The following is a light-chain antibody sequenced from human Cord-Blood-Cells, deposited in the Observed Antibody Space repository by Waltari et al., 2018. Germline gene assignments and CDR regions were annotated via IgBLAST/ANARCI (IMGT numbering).Light chain of an antibody. Sequence: TQPASVSGSPGQSITISCTGTSSDVGGYNYVSWYHQHPGKAPKPMIYEVSNRPSGVSNRFSGSKSGNTASLTISGLQAEDEADYYCSSYTSSSTVVFGGGTKLTVL. CDR3: SSYTSSSTVV. CDR2: EVS. J-gene: IGLJ2*01. CDR1: SSDVGGYNY. V-gene: IGLV2-14*01.